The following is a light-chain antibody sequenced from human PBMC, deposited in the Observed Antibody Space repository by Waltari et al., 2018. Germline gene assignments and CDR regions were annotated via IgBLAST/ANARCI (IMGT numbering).Light chain of an antibody. Sequence: DIQMPQSPSTLSAFVGSRVTITCRASQTINNWLVWYQQKPGKAPKLLIYDVSSLESGVPSRFSGSGSGTEFTLTISSLQPDDFATYYCQQYNSYSYTFGQGTKLEIK. CDR2: DVS. CDR3: QQYNSYSYT. V-gene: IGKV1-5*01. J-gene: IGKJ2*01. CDR1: QTINNW.